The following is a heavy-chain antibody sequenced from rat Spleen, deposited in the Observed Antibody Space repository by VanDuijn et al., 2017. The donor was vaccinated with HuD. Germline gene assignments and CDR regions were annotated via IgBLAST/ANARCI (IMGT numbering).Heavy chain of an antibody. V-gene: IGHV5-31*01. CDR3: ARLGYPGITGWYFDF. CDR1: GFTFNNYW. Sequence: EVQLVESGGGLVQPGRSLKLSCVASGFTFNNYWMSWIRQAPGKGLEWVASITNTGGSIYYPDSVKGRFTISRDNAKNTQYLQMDSLRSEDTATYYCARLGYPGITGWYFDFWGPGTMVTVSS. J-gene: IGHJ1*01. CDR2: ITNTGGSI. D-gene: IGHD1-4*01.